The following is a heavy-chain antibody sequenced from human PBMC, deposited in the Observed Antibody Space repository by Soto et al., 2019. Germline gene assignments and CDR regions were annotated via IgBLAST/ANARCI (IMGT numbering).Heavy chain of an antibody. J-gene: IGHJ6*02. CDR2: MNPSSGNT. D-gene: IGHD6-6*01. Sequence: ASVKVSCKASGYTFTSYDINCVRQATGQGLEWMGWMNPSSGNTVYAQKFQGRVNMSRNTSTSTAYMELSSLRSDDTAVYYCARRRGVVAARPYYYYVMDVWGQGTTGTVSS. V-gene: IGHV1-8*01. CDR3: ARRRGVVAARPYYYYVMDV. CDR1: GYTFTSYD.